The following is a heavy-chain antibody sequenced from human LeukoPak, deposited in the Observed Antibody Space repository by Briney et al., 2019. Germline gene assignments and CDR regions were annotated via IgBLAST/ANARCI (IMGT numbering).Heavy chain of an antibody. D-gene: IGHD3-10*01. CDR1: GYSISSGYY. CDR3: ARRRITMVRGVMGYFDY. Sequence: SETLSLTCTVSGYSISSGYYWGWIRQPPGKGLEWIGSIYHSGSTYYNPSLKSRVTISVDTSKNQFSLKLSSVTAADTAVYYCARRRITMVRGVMGYFDYWAREPWSPSPQ. J-gene: IGHJ4*02. CDR2: IYHSGST. V-gene: IGHV4-38-2*02.